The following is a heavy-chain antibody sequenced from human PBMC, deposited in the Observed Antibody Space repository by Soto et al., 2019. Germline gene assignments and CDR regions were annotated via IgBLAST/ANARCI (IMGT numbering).Heavy chain of an antibody. CDR1: GASISRGDTHY. CDR3: ARGMRGYCSSTSCYTVYYYYGMDF. J-gene: IGHJ6*02. Sequence: SETLSLTCRVSGASISRGDTHYCNWIRQPPVKGLELLGYIYYSGSTNYNPSVKIRVTISVDPSKNQFSLKLSSVTAADTAVYYCARGMRGYCSSTSCYTVYYYYGMDFWGQGTTVTVSS. D-gene: IGHD2-2*02. CDR2: IYYSGST. V-gene: IGHV4-61*01.